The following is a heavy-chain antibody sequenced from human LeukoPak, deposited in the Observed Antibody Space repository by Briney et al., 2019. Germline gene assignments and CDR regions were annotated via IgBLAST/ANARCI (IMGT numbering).Heavy chain of an antibody. CDR2: ISSSGSTI. D-gene: IGHD5-18*01. J-gene: IGHJ4*02. Sequence: GGSLRLSCAASGFTFSDYYMSWIRQAPGKGLEWVSYISSSGSTIYYADSVKGRFTTSRDNAKNSLYLQMNSLRPEDTALYYCTKDSVAMVTTSDYWGQGTLVTVSS. CDR3: TKDSVAMVTTSDY. CDR1: GFTFSDYY. V-gene: IGHV3-11*01.